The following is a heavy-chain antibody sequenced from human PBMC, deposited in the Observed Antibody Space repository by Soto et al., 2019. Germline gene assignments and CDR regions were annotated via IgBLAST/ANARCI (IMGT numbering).Heavy chain of an antibody. D-gene: IGHD3-16*02. V-gene: IGHV4-34*01. CDR2: INHSGST. Sequence: SETLSLTCAVYGGSFSGYYWSWIRQPPGKGLEWVGEINHSGSTNYNPSLKSRVTISVDTSKSQFSLKLSSVTAADTAVYYCAREAGYDYIWGSYRSNYDAFEIWGQGTMVTVSS. J-gene: IGHJ3*02. CDR3: AREAGYDYIWGSYRSNYDAFEI. CDR1: GGSFSGYY.